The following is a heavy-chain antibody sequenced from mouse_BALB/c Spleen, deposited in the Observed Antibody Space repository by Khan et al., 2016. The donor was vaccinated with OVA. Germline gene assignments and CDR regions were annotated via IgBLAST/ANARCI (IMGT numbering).Heavy chain of an antibody. J-gene: IGHJ4*01. V-gene: IGHV1-4*01. CDR1: GYTFSSHT. Sequence: VKLQQSGAELARPGASVKMSCKASGYTFSSHTMHWVKQRPGQGLEWIGYINPRSGYTQYNQKFNDKATLTADISSSTAYMQLSSLTSEDSAGYYCARRTTEYALDYWGQGTSVTVSS. CDR3: ARRTTEYALDY. CDR2: INPRSGYT. D-gene: IGHD2-14*01.